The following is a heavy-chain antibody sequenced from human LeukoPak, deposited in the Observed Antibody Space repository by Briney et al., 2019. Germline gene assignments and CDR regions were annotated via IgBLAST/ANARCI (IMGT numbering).Heavy chain of an antibody. CDR2: VRSSSSTI. J-gene: IGHJ3*02. CDR1: GFTFSSYS. V-gene: IGHV3-48*02. D-gene: IGHD2-21*02. CDR3: ARDMGAYCGGDCYSDAFDI. Sequence: PGGSLRLSCAASGFTFSSYSMNWVRQAPGKGLEWVSYVRSSSSTIYYADSVKGRFTLSRDNAKNSLYLQMNSLRDEDTAVYYCARDMGAYCGGDCYSDAFDIWGQGTMVTVSS.